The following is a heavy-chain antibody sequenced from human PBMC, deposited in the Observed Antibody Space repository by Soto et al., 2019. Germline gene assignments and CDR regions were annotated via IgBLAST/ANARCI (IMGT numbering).Heavy chain of an antibody. CDR2: IIPIFGTA. CDR1: GGTFSSYA. Sequence: ASVKVSCKASGGTFSSYAISWVRQAPGQGLEWMGGIIPIFGTANYAQKFQGRVTITADESTGTAYMELSSLRSEDTAVYYCARDQNEQLVPTARMDVWGQGTTVTVSS. J-gene: IGHJ6*02. V-gene: IGHV1-69*13. D-gene: IGHD6-13*01. CDR3: ARDQNEQLVPTARMDV.